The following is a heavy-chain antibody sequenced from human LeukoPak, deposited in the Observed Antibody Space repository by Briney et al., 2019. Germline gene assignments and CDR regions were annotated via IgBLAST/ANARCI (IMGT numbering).Heavy chain of an antibody. CDR1: GYTFTSHD. CDR2: MNPNSGNT. Sequence: GASVKVSCKASGYTFTSHDINWVRQATGQGLEWMGWMNPNSGNTGYAQKFQGRVTMTRNTSISTAYMELSSLRSEDTAVYYCARMYSSSWTQYAFDIWGQGTMVTVSS. J-gene: IGHJ3*02. D-gene: IGHD6-13*01. CDR3: ARMYSSSWTQYAFDI. V-gene: IGHV1-8*01.